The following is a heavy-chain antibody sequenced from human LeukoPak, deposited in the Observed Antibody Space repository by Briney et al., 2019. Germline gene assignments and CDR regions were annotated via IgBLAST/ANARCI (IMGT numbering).Heavy chain of an antibody. Sequence: GGSLRLSCAASGFIFSDYGMHWVRQAQGKGLEWVALIWYDGTKKYYTDSVKGRFTISRDNSKNTLYLQMNSLRAEDTAVYYCARKSGSYPDYWGQGTLVTVSS. V-gene: IGHV3-33*01. CDR1: GFIFSDYG. CDR2: IWYDGTKK. J-gene: IGHJ4*02. D-gene: IGHD1-26*01. CDR3: ARKSGSYPDY.